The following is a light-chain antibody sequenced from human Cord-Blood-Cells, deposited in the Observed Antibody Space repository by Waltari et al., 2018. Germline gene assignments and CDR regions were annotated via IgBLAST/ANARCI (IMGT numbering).Light chain of an antibody. CDR3: QQRSNWPWT. CDR2: DAS. V-gene: IGKV3-11*01. J-gene: IGKJ1*01. CDR1: QSVSSY. Sequence: EIVLTQSPATLSLSPGERATLSCRASQSVSSYLAWYHQKPGQAPRLLIYDASNRATGIPAGFSGSGSGTDFTLTISSLEPEDFAVYYCQQRSNWPWTFGQGTKVEIK.